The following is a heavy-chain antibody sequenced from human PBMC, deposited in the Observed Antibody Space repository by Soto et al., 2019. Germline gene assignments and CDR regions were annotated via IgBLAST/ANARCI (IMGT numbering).Heavy chain of an antibody. CDR2: ISAYNGNT. CDR1: GYTFTSYG. CDR3: AGGGGIVGAKGYDAFDI. D-gene: IGHD1-26*01. J-gene: IGHJ3*02. Sequence: QVQLVQSGAEVKKPGASVKVSCKASGYTFTSYGISWVRQAPGQGLEWMGWISAYNGNTNYAQKLQGRVTMTTDTSTGTAYMELRSVRSDETAVYFCAGGGGIVGAKGYDAFDIWGQGTMVTVSS. V-gene: IGHV1-18*01.